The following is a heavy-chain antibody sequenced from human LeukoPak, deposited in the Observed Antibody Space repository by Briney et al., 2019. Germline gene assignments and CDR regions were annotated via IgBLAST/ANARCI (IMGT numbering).Heavy chain of an antibody. V-gene: IGHV1-18*01. J-gene: IGHJ4*02. D-gene: IGHD4-11*01. CDR2: LSAYNGNT. CDR3: ARDLTDYSNYPYYFDF. CDR1: VYTFSRYC. Sequence: GASVKVFCRASVYTFSRYCIIWVTQAPGQGFEWMGWLSAYNGNTNYAQKLQGRVTMTTDTSTSTAYMELRSLRSDHTAVYYCARDLTDYSNYPYYFDFWGQGTLVSVSS.